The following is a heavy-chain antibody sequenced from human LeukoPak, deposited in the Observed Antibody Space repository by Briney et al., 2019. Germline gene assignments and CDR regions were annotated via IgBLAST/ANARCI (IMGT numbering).Heavy chain of an antibody. Sequence: ASVKVSCKASGYTFTGYYMHWVRQAPGQGLEWMGWINPNSGGTNYAQKFQGRVTMTRDTSISTAYMELSRLRSDDTAVYYCARAVVVPAATRGYYMDVWAKGPRSPSP. D-gene: IGHD2-2*01. V-gene: IGHV1-2*02. CDR2: INPNSGGT. J-gene: IGHJ6*03. CDR3: ARAVVVPAATRGYYMDV. CDR1: GYTFTGYY.